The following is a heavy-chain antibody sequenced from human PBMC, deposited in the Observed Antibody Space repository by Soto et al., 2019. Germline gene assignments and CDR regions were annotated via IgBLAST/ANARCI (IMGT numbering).Heavy chain of an antibody. J-gene: IGHJ4*02. CDR2: ISHSGSA. Sequence: PSETLSLTCTVSGGSFSSGGYYWTWIRLHPGKGLEWIGHISHSGSAYYSPSLKSRVTISVDTSKNQFSLRLSSVTAADTAVYYCSRDIPGRGYFDYWGQGALVTVS. CDR1: GGSFSSGGYY. V-gene: IGHV4-31*03. CDR3: SRDIPGRGYFDY.